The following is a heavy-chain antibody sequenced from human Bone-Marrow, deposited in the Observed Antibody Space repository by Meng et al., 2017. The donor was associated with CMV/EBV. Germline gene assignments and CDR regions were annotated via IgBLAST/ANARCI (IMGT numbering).Heavy chain of an antibody. CDR2: ISGWSTFI. J-gene: IGHJ6*02. Sequence: GGSLRLSCAASGFTFKSFAMNWVRQAPGKGLEWVSSISGWSTFIYYADSVKGRFTISRDNAKKSLYLQMNSLRAEDMSVYYCGRALVGGTGGTDVWGQGTTVTVSS. CDR3: GRALVGGTGGTDV. V-gene: IGHV3-21*01. D-gene: IGHD1-26*01. CDR1: GFTFKSFA.